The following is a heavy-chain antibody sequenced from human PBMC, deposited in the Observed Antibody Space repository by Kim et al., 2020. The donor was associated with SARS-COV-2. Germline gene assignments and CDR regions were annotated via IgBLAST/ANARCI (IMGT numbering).Heavy chain of an antibody. CDR3: ARGIRWLRSNYYYGMDV. V-gene: IGHV3-74*01. J-gene: IGHJ6*02. Sequence: GGSLRLSCAASGFTFSSYWMHWVRQAPGKGLVWVSRINSDGSSTSYADSVKGRFTISRDNAKNTLYLQMNSLRAEDTAVYYCARGIRWLRSNYYYGMDVWGQGTTVTVSS. CDR2: INSDGSST. D-gene: IGHD5-12*01. CDR1: GFTFSSYW.